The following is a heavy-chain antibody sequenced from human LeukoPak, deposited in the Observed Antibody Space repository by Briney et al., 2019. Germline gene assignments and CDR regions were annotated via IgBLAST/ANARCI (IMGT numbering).Heavy chain of an antibody. CDR1: GFSFSDYA. Sequence: GGSLRLSCVASGFSFSDYAMVWVRQAPRKGLEWVSGISSGGHDATFYADSVKGRFTVSRDNSKNTLYLQMNFLRVEDTALYYFAKEGLSYAPSTHIYHVDHWGQGTLVTVSS. J-gene: IGHJ1*01. V-gene: IGHV3-23*01. D-gene: IGHD2-2*01. CDR3: AKEGLSYAPSTHIYHVDH. CDR2: ISSGGHDAT.